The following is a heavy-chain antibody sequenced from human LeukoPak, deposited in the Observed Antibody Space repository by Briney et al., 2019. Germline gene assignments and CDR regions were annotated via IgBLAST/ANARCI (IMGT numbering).Heavy chain of an antibody. CDR3: AKRGSSETRWYPFDY. D-gene: IGHD2-15*01. Sequence: GGSLRLSCVGSGFIFGKYAMTWVRQAPGKGLEGVSTISGGGDSTWNADSVKGRFTVSRDNSKNTPYLQMSSLRVEDTAVYYCAKRGSSETRWYPFDYWGQGTLVTVSS. J-gene: IGHJ4*02. V-gene: IGHV3-23*01. CDR1: GFIFGKYA. CDR2: ISGGGDST.